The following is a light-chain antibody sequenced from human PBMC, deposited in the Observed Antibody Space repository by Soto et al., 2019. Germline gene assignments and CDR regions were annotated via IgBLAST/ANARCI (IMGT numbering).Light chain of an antibody. CDR3: QQYNSFSWT. Sequence: DIQMTQSPSTLSASVGDRVTITCRASHSINSWLAWYQQKPGKAPKSLIYDASILESGVPSIFSGSGSGTEFTLTISSLQPDDFATYYCQQYNSFSWTFGQGTKVEI. J-gene: IGKJ1*01. V-gene: IGKV1-5*01. CDR1: HSINSW. CDR2: DAS.